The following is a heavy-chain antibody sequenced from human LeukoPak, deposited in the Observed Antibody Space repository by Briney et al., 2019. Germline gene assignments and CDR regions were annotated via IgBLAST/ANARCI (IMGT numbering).Heavy chain of an antibody. CDR3: ARVSQHYDFWSGFDY. CDR2: ISAYNGNT. J-gene: IGHJ4*02. Sequence: ASVKVSCKASGYTFTSYGISWVRQAPGQGLEWMGWISAYNGNTNYAQKLQGRVTMTTDTSTSTAYMELRSLRSDDTAVYYCARVSQHYDFWSGFDYWGQGTLVTVS. D-gene: IGHD3-3*01. V-gene: IGHV1-18*01. CDR1: GYTFTSYG.